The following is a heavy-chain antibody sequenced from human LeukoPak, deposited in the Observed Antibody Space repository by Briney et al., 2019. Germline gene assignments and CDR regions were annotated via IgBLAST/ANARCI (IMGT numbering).Heavy chain of an antibody. J-gene: IGHJ6*03. CDR1: GGSISSHY. CDR2: IYTSGST. CDR3: ATNQVWGGFYYHYYYYMDV. D-gene: IGHD3-16*01. V-gene: IGHV4-4*09. Sequence: SETLSPTCTVSGGSISSHYWSWIRQPPGKGLEWIGYIYTSGSTSYNPSLKSRVTMSVDTSKNQFSLKLSSVTAADTAVYYCATNQVWGGFYYHYYYYMDVWGKGTTVTVSS.